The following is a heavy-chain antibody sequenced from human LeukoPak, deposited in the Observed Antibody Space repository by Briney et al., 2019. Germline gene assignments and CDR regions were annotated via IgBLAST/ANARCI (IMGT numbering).Heavy chain of an antibody. CDR2: IRYDGSNK. J-gene: IGHJ4*02. CDR3: AKDRQIWFGELFYFDY. CDR1: GFTFSSYG. D-gene: IGHD3-10*01. Sequence: GGSLRLSCAASGFTFSSYGMHRVRQAPGKGLEWVAFIRYDGSNKYYADSVKGRFTISRDNSKNTLYLQMNSLRAEDTAVYYCAKDRQIWFGELFYFDYWGQGTLVTVSS. V-gene: IGHV3-30*02.